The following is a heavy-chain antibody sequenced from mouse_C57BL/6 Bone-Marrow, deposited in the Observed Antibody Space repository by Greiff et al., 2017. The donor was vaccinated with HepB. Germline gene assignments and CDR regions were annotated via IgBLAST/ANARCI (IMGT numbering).Heavy chain of an antibody. CDR2: INPSTGGT. CDR1: GYSFTGYY. D-gene: IGHD4-1*01. Sequence: VQLKQSGPELVKPGASVKISCKASGYSFTGYYMNWVKQSPEKSLEWIGEINPSTGGTTYNQKFKAKATLTVDKSSSTAYMQLKSLTSEDSAVYYCARRRTGTWFAYWGQGTLVTVSA. J-gene: IGHJ3*01. V-gene: IGHV1-42*01. CDR3: ARRRTGTWFAY.